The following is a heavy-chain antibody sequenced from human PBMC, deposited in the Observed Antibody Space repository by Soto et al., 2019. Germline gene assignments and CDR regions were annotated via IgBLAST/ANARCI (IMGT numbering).Heavy chain of an antibody. Sequence: GGSLRLSCSASGFTFSSYAMHWVRQAPGKGLEYVSAISSNGGSTYYADSVKGRFTISRDNSKNTLYLQMSSLRAEDTAVYYCVKGGYGSGSYCDYWGQGTLVTVSS. V-gene: IGHV3-64D*08. CDR1: GFTFSSYA. J-gene: IGHJ4*02. CDR2: ISSNGGST. CDR3: VKGGYGSGSYCDY. D-gene: IGHD3-10*01.